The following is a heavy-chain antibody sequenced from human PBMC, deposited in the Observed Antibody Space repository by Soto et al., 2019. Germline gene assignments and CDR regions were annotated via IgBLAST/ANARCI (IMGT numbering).Heavy chain of an antibody. CDR1: GGSISSGGFY. J-gene: IGHJ3*02. CDR3: ARYAGYCSSASCPSDAFDI. CDR2: IYYSGST. Sequence: ASETLSLTCTVSGGSISSGGFYWSWIRQHPGKGLEWIGYIYYSGSTYYNPSLKSRVTISVDTSKNQFSLKLSSVTAADTAVYYCARYAGYCSSASCPSDAFDIWGQGTMVTVSS. V-gene: IGHV4-31*03. D-gene: IGHD2-2*01.